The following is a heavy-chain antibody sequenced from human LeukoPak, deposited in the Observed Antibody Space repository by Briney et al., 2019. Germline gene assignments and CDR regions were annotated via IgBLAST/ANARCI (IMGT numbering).Heavy chain of an antibody. V-gene: IGHV1-69*05. CDR3: ARYDRPAAIGADYYYYYMDV. CDR2: IIPIFGTA. CDR1: GGTCSSYA. D-gene: IGHD2-2*02. Sequence: GSSVKVSCKASGGTCSSYAISWVRQAPGQGLEWLGRIIPIFGTANYAQKFQGRVTITTDESTSTAYMELSSLRSEDTAVYYCARYDRPAAIGADYYYYYMDVWGKGTTVTVSS. J-gene: IGHJ6*03.